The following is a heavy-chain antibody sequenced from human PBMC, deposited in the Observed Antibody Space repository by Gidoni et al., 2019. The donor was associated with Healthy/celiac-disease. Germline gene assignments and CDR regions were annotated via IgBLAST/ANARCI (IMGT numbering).Heavy chain of an antibody. Sequence: EVQLVESGGGLVKPGGSLRLSCAASGFTFSSYRMNWVRQAPGKGLEWVSSISSSSSYIYYADSVKGRFTISRDNAKNSLYLQMNSLRAEDTAVYYCARGPPRRIAAAGPLLGYWGQGTPGHRLL. CDR3: ARGPPRRIAAAGPLLGY. CDR2: ISSSSSYI. D-gene: IGHD6-13*01. V-gene: IGHV3-21*01. J-gene: IGHJ4*02. CDR1: GFTFSSYR.